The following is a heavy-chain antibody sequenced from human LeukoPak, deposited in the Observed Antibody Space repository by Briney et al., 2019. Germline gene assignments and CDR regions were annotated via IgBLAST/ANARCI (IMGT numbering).Heavy chain of an antibody. CDR1: GFTFNSYG. Sequence: GGSLRLSCAASGFTFNSYGMHWVRQAPGKGLEWVAVISYDGSNKYYADSVKGRFTISRDNSKNTLYLQMNSLRAEDTAVYYCAKEYPGGATGYFDYWGQGTLVTVSS. J-gene: IGHJ4*02. D-gene: IGHD7-27*01. V-gene: IGHV3-30*18. CDR3: AKEYPGGATGYFDY. CDR2: ISYDGSNK.